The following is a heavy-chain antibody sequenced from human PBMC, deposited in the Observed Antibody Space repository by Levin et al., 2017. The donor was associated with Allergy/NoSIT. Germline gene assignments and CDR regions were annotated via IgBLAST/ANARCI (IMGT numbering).Heavy chain of an antibody. J-gene: IGHJ3*01. V-gene: IGHV4-39*07. D-gene: IGHD3-22*01. CDR1: GGSMTNSSYY. CDR3: ARQLYYDRTTYPGAFDV. CDR2: IHYSGSA. Sequence: GSLRLSCTVSGGSMTNSSYYWGWLRQPPGKGLEWIGSIHYSGSAYYNPSLKSRVTISVDTSKIQFSLNVSSVTAADTAMYYCARQLYYDRTTYPGAFDVWGQGTRVTVSS.